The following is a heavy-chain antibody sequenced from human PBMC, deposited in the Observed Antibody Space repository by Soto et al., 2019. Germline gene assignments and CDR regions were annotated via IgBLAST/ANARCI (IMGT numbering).Heavy chain of an antibody. CDR3: ATGTAAPAH. CDR1: GFTFSNFD. Sequence: EVQLLESGGGLVQPRGSLRLSCAASGFTFSNFDMSWVRQAPGKGLEWVSGISTSGGTTYYADSVKGRFTSSRDNSKNTLYLQMTSLRAEDTAVYYCATGTAAPAHWGQGTLVTVSS. CDR2: ISTSGGTT. V-gene: IGHV3-23*01. D-gene: IGHD6-13*01. J-gene: IGHJ1*01.